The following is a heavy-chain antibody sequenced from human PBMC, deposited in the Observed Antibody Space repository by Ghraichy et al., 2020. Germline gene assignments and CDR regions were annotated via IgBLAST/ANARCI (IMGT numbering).Heavy chain of an antibody. Sequence: GESLNISCAASGFTFIDYHMSWIRQAPGKGLEWVSYISSRGSTIYYADSVKGRFTISRDNAKNSLYLQMNSLRAEDTAVYYCARFRVGYTDGMDVWGQGTTVTVSS. CDR3: ARFRVGYTDGMDV. J-gene: IGHJ6*02. CDR2: ISSRGSTI. CDR1: GFTFIDYH. V-gene: IGHV3-11*01. D-gene: IGHD5-24*01.